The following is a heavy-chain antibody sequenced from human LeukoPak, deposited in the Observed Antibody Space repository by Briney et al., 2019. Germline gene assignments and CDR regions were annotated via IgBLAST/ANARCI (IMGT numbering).Heavy chain of an antibody. D-gene: IGHD4-11*01. Sequence: PGGSLRLSCAASGFTFSSYGMHWVRQAPGKGLERVAVISYDGSNKYYADSVKGRFTISRDNSKNALYLQMNSLRAEDTAVYYCAKTVTPGDAFDIGGQGTMVTVSS. CDR1: GFTFSSYG. CDR2: ISYDGSNK. V-gene: IGHV3-30*18. CDR3: AKTVTPGDAFDI. J-gene: IGHJ3*02.